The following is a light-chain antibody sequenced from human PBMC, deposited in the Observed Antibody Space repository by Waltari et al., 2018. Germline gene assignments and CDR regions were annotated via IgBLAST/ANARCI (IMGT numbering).Light chain of an antibody. CDR3: MQGLQIPLT. V-gene: IGKV2-28*01. Sequence: DIPMTLSPLSLPVTPGEPASISCKSSQSLLISNGNNFLDWYLQRPGQSPQLLIYMGSNRASGVPDRFSGSGSGTDVTLKISRVEAEDVGIYYCMQGLQIPLTFGGGTKVEIK. CDR2: MGS. J-gene: IGKJ4*01. CDR1: QSLLISNGNNF.